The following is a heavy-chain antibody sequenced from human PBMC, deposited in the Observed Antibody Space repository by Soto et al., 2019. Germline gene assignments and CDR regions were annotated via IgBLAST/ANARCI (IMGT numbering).Heavy chain of an antibody. CDR1: GYIFTAYS. CDR2: VNPSGGST. V-gene: IGHV1-46*01. D-gene: IGHD2-15*01. J-gene: IGHJ1*01. CDR3: AREENCSHGICYSEYFQR. Sequence: QVQLVQSGAEVKKPGASVKVSCKASGYIFTAYSMHWVRQAPGQGLEWMGVVNPSGGSTNYAQKFQGRITMTRDTSTSTVYMELSSLTSEDTAVYYCAREENCSHGICYSEYFQRWGQGTLVTVSS.